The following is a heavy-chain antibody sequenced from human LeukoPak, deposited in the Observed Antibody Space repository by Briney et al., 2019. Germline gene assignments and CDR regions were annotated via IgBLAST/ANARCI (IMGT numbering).Heavy chain of an antibody. CDR2: ISYDGSNK. CDR3: AREPRGYSGYDFVY. D-gene: IGHD5-12*01. J-gene: IGHJ4*02. CDR1: GFTFSNYW. Sequence: GGSLRLSCAASGFTFSNYWMSWVCQAPGKGLEWVAVISYDGSNKYYADSVKGRLTISRDNSKNTLYLQMNSLRAEDTAVYYCAREPRGYSGYDFVYWGQGTLVTVSS. V-gene: IGHV3-30-3*01.